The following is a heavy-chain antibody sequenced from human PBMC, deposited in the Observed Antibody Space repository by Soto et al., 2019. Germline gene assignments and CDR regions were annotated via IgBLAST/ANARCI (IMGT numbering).Heavy chain of an antibody. CDR1: GGSISSGGYS. CDR2: IYHSGST. J-gene: IGHJ4*02. CDR3: ARGGVDYYDSSGYYFSPYYFDY. D-gene: IGHD3-22*01. V-gene: IGHV4-30-2*01. Sequence: PSETLSLTCAVSGGSISSGGYSWSWIRHPPGKGLEWIGYIYHSGSTYYNPSLKSRVTISVDRSKNQFSLKLSSVTAADTAVYYCARGGVDYYDSSGYYFSPYYFDYWGQGTLVTVSS.